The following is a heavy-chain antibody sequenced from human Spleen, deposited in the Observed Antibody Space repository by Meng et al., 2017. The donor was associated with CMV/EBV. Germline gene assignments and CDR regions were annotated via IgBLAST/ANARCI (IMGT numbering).Heavy chain of an antibody. Sequence: ASVKVSCKASGYTFTDFYIHWVRQAPGQGLEWMGWINPNSGGTNYAQRFQGRVTMTRDTSISTTYMELSRLRSDDTAVYFCVRAFLSRGPARPRWFDPWGQGTLVTVSS. J-gene: IGHJ5*02. D-gene: IGHD6-6*01. CDR3: VRAFLSRGPARPRWFDP. CDR2: INPNSGGT. V-gene: IGHV1-2*02. CDR1: GYTFTDFY.